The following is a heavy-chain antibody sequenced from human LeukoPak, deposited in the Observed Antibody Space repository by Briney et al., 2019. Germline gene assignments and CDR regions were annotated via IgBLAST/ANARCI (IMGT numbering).Heavy chain of an antibody. D-gene: IGHD3-22*01. J-gene: IGHJ4*02. CDR1: GYTFSELS. V-gene: IGHV1-24*01. CDR3: ATELRSGYFDY. CDR2: FDPEDDER. Sequence: ASVKVSCKVSGYTFSELSMHWVRQAPGKGLEWMGGFDPEDDERVYAQKFQGRVTMTEDTSTDTAYMELSSLRSEDTAIYYCATELRSGYFDYWGQGTLVTVSS.